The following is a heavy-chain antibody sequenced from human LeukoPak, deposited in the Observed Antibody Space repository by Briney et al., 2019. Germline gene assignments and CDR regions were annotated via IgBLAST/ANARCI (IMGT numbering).Heavy chain of an antibody. CDR3: AKQGSSSWYYFDY. J-gene: IGHJ4*02. Sequence: GGSLRLSCAASEFTFSSYAMSWVRQAPGKGLECVSAISGSGGSTYYADSVKGRFTISRDNSKNTLYLQMNSLRAEDTAVYYCAKQGSSSWYYFDYWGQGTLVTVSS. CDR1: EFTFSSYA. CDR2: ISGSGGST. V-gene: IGHV3-23*01. D-gene: IGHD6-13*01.